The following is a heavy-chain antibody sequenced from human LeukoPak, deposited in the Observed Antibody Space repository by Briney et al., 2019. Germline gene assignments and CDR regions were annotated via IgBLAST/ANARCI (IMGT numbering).Heavy chain of an antibody. V-gene: IGHV3-48*01. J-gene: IGHJ4*02. CDR3: ARDRGGAYDFWSGYYTGYFDY. CDR2: ISDSSATI. CDR1: GFTFSSYN. D-gene: IGHD3-3*01. Sequence: GGSLRLSCAASGFTFSSYNMNWVRQAPGKGLEWVSYISDSSATIYYADSVKGRFTISRDNAKNSLYLQMNSLRAEDTAVYYCARDRGGAYDFWSGYYTGYFDYWGQGTLVPVSS.